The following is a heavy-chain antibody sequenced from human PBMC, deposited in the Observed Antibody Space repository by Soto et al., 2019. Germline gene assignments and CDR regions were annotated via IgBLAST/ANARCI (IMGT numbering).Heavy chain of an antibody. J-gene: IGHJ6*03. V-gene: IGHV3-23*01. CDR1: GFPFSTHV. CDR2: ITGSGGTP. Sequence: GGSLRLSCVGSGFPFSTHVISWVRQAPGTGLTWVSGITGSGGTPYYSDSVRGRFAISRDNSKNTVYLQMSSLRVDDTATYYCVKDRPRSAAFGRSYLDVWGKGITVTVSS. CDR3: VKDRPRSAAFGRSYLDV. D-gene: IGHD1-26*01.